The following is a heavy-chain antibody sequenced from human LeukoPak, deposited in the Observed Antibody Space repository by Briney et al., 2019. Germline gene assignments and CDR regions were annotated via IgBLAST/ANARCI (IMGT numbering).Heavy chain of an antibody. CDR1: GLTFRSYW. CDR2: INQDGSEK. CDR3: ARERDGRFFDY. V-gene: IGHV3-7*01. D-gene: IGHD5-24*01. Sequence: GGSLRLSCAVSGLTFRSYWMSWVRQAPGKGLEWVANINQDGSEKYFVDSVKGRFTISRDNAKNSLHLQMNTLRAEDTAVYYCARERDGRFFDYWGQGTLVTVSS. J-gene: IGHJ4*02.